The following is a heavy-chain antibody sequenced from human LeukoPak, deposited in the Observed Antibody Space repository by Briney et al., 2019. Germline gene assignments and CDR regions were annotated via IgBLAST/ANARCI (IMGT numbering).Heavy chain of an antibody. D-gene: IGHD2-15*01. CDR1: GGSFSGYY. V-gene: IGHV4-34*01. CDR3: ARSNHCSGGSCSTGGWFDP. CDR2: INHSGST. J-gene: IGHJ5*02. Sequence: SETLSLTCAVYGGSFSGYYWSWIRQPPGKGLEWIGEINHSGSTNYNPSLKSRVTISVDTSKNQFSLKLSSVTAADTAVYYCARSNHCSGGSCSTGGWFDPWGQGTLVTVSS.